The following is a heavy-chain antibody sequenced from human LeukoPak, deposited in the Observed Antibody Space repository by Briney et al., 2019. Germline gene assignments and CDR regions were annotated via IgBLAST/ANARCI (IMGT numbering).Heavy chain of an antibody. CDR2: ISSSGSTI. CDR1: GFTFSSYE. V-gene: IGHV3-48*03. CDR3: ARDIYYYYYMDV. Sequence: GGSLRLSCAASGFTFSSYEMNWVRQAPGMGLEWVSYISSSGSTIYYADSVKGRFTISRDNAKNSLYLQMNSLRAEDRAVYYCARDIYYYYYMDVWGKGTTVTVSS. J-gene: IGHJ6*03.